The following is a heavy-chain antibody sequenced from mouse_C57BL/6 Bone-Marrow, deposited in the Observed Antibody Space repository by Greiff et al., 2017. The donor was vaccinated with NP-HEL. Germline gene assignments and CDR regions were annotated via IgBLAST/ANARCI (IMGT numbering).Heavy chain of an antibody. D-gene: IGHD2-1*01. CDR2: INPGSGGT. CDR1: GYAFTNYL. V-gene: IGHV1-54*01. J-gene: IGHJ2*01. CDR3: ARRWGAYGNYDY. Sequence: QVQLQQSGAELVRPGTSVKVSCKASGYAFTNYLIEWVKQRPGQGLEWIGVINPGSGGTNYNEKFKGKATLTADKSSSTAYMQRSSLTSEDSAVYFCARRWGAYGNYDYWGQGTTLTVSS.